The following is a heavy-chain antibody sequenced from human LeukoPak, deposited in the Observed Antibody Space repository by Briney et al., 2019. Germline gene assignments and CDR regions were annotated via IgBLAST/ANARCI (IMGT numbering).Heavy chain of an antibody. Sequence: PGGSLRLSCAASGFIFSDYAMSWVRQAPGKGLEWVSDIRASSGITYYADSVKGRFTISRDNAKNTLYLQMNSLRAEDTAVYYCAKDDDYYDILTAYAFDIWGQGTMVTVSS. CDR3: AKDDDYYDILTAYAFDI. V-gene: IGHV3-23*01. CDR1: GFIFSDYA. J-gene: IGHJ3*02. CDR2: IRASSGIT. D-gene: IGHD3-9*01.